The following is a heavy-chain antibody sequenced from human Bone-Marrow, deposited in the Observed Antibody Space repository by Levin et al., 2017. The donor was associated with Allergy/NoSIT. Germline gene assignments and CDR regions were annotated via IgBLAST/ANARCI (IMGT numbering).Heavy chain of an antibody. D-gene: IGHD3-22*01. J-gene: IGHJ3*02. CDR2: TYYRSKWYN. CDR1: GASVSSNSAA. CDR3: AREDDSSGYYYPAFDI. V-gene: IGHV6-1*01. Sequence: SETLSLTCAISGASVSSNSAAWNWIRQSPSRGLEWLGRTYYRSKWYNDYAVSVKSRITINPDTSKNQFSLQLNSVTPEDTAVYYCAREDDSSGYYYPAFDIWGQGTMVTVSS.